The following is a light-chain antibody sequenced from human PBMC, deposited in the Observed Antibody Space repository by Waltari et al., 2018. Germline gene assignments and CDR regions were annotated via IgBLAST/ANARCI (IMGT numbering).Light chain of an antibody. J-gene: IGLJ2*01. V-gene: IGLV3-19*01. CDR3: NSRDTSGNRVI. CDR1: SLRSYH. CDR2: GRN. Sequence: SSGLTQDPAVSVALGQTVRITCQGDSLRSYHASWYQQQPGQAPLLVVYGRNHRPSGIRDRFSASSSGNTDFLTITGAQAEDEAVYYCNSRDTSGNRVIFGGGTKLTV.